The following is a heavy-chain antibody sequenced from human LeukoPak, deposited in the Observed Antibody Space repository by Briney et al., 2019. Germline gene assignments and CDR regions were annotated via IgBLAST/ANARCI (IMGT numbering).Heavy chain of an antibody. V-gene: IGHV3-53*01. J-gene: IGHJ1*01. CDR1: GFPVSSNF. CDR3: ARLSDNCGGDCYWEYFQH. D-gene: IGHD2-21*02. CDR2: MFSGGST. Sequence: GGSLRLSCAVSGFPVSSNFMSWVRQAPGKGLQSVSIMFSGGSTDYADSVRGRFSISRDSSQNTVSLQMNSLRVEDTAVYYCARLSDNCGGDCYWEYFQHWGQGTLVTVSS.